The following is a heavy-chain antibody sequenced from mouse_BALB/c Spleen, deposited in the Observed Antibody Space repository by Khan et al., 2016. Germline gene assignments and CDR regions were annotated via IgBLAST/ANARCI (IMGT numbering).Heavy chain of an antibody. CDR3: ARSCGNYDY. CDR2: INPSNGRT. D-gene: IGHD2-1*01. CDR1: GYTFTSYW. J-gene: IGHJ2*01. V-gene: IGHV1S81*02. Sequence: QVQLQQPGAELVKPGASVKLSCKASGYTFTSYWMHSVKQRPGQGLEWIGEINPSNGRTNYNEKFKTKATLTVDKSSSTAYMQLSSLTSEDSAVYYCARSCGNYDYWGQGTTLTVSS.